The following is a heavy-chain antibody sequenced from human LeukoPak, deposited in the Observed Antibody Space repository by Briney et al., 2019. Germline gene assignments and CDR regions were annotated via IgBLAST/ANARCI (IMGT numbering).Heavy chain of an antibody. V-gene: IGHV3-11*04. J-gene: IGHJ4*02. CDR1: GLTFTNAW. Sequence: GGSLRLSCVASGLTFTNAWMNWVRHTPGKGLEWVSYISSSGSTIYYADSVKGRFTISRDNAKNSLYLQMNSLRAEDTAVYYCARGRGVVVPARTDYWGQGTLVTVSS. CDR2: ISSSGSTI. D-gene: IGHD2-2*01. CDR3: ARGRGVVVPARTDY.